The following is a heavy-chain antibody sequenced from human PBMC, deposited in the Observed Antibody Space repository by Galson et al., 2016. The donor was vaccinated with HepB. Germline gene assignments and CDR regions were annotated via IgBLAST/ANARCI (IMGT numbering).Heavy chain of an antibody. CDR3: ARHAVVPDYYYMDV. V-gene: IGHV5-51*03. Sequence: QSGAEVKKPGESLKISCESSGYGFAGYWIGWVRQMPGEGLEWMGNIYPDDSETRYSPSFLGQVTFSVDKSISTAYLQWSSLKASDTAMYYCARHAVVPDYYYMDVWGKGTTVTVSS. D-gene: IGHD4-23*01. CDR1: GYGFAGYW. CDR2: IYPDDSET. J-gene: IGHJ6*03.